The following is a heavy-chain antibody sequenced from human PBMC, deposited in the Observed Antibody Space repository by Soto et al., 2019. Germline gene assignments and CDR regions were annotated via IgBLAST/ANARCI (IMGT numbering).Heavy chain of an antibody. CDR3: ASPKIAFYNWFDP. D-gene: IGHD3-3*02. CDR1: GGSISSSSYY. CDR2: IYYSGST. V-gene: IGHV4-39*01. Sequence: LETLSLTCTVSGGSISSSSYYWGWIRQPPGKGLEWIGSIYYSGSTYYNPSLKSRVTISVDTSKNKISLKLSSVTAADTAVYYCASPKIAFYNWFDPWGQGTLVTVSS. J-gene: IGHJ5*02.